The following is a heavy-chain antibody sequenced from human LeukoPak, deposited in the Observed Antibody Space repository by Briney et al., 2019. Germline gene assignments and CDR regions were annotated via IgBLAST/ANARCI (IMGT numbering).Heavy chain of an antibody. V-gene: IGHV3-30*02. CDR2: IRYDGNNK. Sequence: QPGGSLRLSCAASGFTFSAYGMHWVRQAPGKGLEWVAFIRYDGNNKYYAGSVKGRFSISRDNSKNTLWLQMNSLRAEDTGVYYCTKREYYYDSKNGFDIWGQGTMVTVSS. D-gene: IGHD3-22*01. CDR1: GFTFSAYG. CDR3: TKREYYYDSKNGFDI. J-gene: IGHJ3*02.